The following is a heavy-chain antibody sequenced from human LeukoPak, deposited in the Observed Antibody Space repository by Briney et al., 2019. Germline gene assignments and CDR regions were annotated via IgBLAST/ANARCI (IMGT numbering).Heavy chain of an antibody. J-gene: IGHJ4*02. CDR2: ISHDGGST. Sequence: PGGSLRLSCAASGFTFSSFAMSWVRQTPGRGLEWVSTISHDGGSTYFADSVKGRLTISRDNSKSTLYLQMNSLRAEDTALYFCAKDFSSGLFDYWGQGTLVAVSS. D-gene: IGHD6-19*01. V-gene: IGHV3-23*01. CDR1: GFTFSSFA. CDR3: AKDFSSGLFDY.